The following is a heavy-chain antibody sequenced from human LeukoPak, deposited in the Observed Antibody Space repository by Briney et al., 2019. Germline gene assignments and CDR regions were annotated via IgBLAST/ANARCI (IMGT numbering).Heavy chain of an antibody. V-gene: IGHV4-59*01. CDR2: IYYSGST. D-gene: IGHD4-23*01. CDR1: GGSISSYY. J-gene: IGHJ3*02. CDR3: ASVGDYGGNGDAFDI. Sequence: SETLSLTCTVSGGSISSYYLSWIRQPPGKGLEWFGYIYYSGSTNYNPSLKSRVTISVDPSKNQFSLKLSSVTAVDTAVYYCASVGDYGGNGDAFDIWGQGTMVTVSS.